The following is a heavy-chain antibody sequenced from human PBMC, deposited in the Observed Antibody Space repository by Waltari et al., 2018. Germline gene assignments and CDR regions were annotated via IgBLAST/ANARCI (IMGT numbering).Heavy chain of an antibody. V-gene: IGHV1-2*02. CDR3: ARDKTYYYDSTGYMDV. CDR1: GYTFTGHY. Sequence: QVQLVQSGAEVKKPGASVKVSCKASGYTFTGHYMHWVRQAPGQGLEWMGWINPHSGGTNYAQNFQGRVTMTRDTSISTAYMQLSRLRSDDTAMYFCARDKTYYYDSTGYMDVWGKGTTVTVSS. J-gene: IGHJ6*03. D-gene: IGHD3-22*01. CDR2: INPHSGGT.